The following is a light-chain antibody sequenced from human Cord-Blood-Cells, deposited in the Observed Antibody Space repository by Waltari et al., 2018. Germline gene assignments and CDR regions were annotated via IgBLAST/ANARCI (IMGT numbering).Light chain of an antibody. CDR1: QSISRY. CDR3: RQSYSTPFT. Sequence: DIQMTQSPSSLSASVGDRVTITCRASQSISRYLKWYQQKPGKAPKLLIYAASSLQSGVSARFSGSGSGTDFTRTISSMPPEEVATYYSRQSYSTPFTFGLGTIVNIK. CDR2: AAS. J-gene: IGKJ3*01. V-gene: IGKV1-39*01.